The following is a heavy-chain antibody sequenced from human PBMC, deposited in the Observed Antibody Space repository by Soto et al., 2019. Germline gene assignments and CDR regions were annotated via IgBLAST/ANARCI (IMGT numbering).Heavy chain of an antibody. V-gene: IGHV3-21*01. CDR2: ISSSSGYI. CDR3: ARDLGTGASPFDY. Sequence: EVQVVESGGGLVKPGGSLRLSCAASGFTFSNWSMNWVRQAPGKGLEWVSSISSSSGYIYYADSVKGRFTISRDNAKNSLYLQMNSLRVEDTAVYYCARDLGTGASPFDYWGQGTLVTVSS. D-gene: IGHD1-26*01. CDR1: GFTFSNWS. J-gene: IGHJ4*02.